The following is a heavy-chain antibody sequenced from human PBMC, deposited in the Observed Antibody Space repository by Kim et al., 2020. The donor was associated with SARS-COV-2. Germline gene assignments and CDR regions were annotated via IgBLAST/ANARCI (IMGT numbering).Heavy chain of an antibody. Sequence: GGSLRLSCVVSGFTFSNYAMTWVRQAPGKGLEWVSVISNSGDSTYYADSVKGRLTISRDNSKNTLYLQMNSLRAEDSAVYYCAKRLSAAANYYFDYWGQG. V-gene: IGHV3-23*01. CDR3: AKRLSAAANYYFDY. CDR1: GFTFSNYA. CDR2: ISNSGDST. D-gene: IGHD6-25*01. J-gene: IGHJ4*02.